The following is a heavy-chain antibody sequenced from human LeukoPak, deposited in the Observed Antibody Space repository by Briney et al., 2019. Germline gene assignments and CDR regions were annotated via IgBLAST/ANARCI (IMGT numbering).Heavy chain of an antibody. CDR2: INPSGGST. Sequence: GASVKVSCKASGYTFTSYYMHWVRQAPGQGLEWMGIINPSGGSTSYAQKFQGRVTITADESTSTAYMELSSLRSEDTAVYYCARDSDYYDSSGYYFHAWHDAFDIWGQGTMVTVSS. J-gene: IGHJ3*02. CDR1: GYTFTSYY. D-gene: IGHD3-22*01. V-gene: IGHV1-46*01. CDR3: ARDSDYYDSSGYYFHAWHDAFDI.